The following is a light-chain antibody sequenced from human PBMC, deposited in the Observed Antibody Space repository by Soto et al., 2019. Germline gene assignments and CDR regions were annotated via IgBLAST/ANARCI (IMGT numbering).Light chain of an antibody. Sequence: AIQMTQSPSSLSASVGDRVTITCRASQGIRDELGWYQQKAGKAPHLLISAASRLQSGVPSRFSGRGSGTDFTLTISSLQPEDFATYYCLQDYDYPRTFGQGTKVELK. J-gene: IGKJ1*01. CDR3: LQDYDYPRT. CDR1: QGIRDE. V-gene: IGKV1-6*01. CDR2: AAS.